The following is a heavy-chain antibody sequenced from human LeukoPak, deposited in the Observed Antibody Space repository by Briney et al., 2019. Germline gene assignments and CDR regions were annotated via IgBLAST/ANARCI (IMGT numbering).Heavy chain of an antibody. CDR2: IRYDGSNK. V-gene: IGHV3-30*02. J-gene: IGHJ6*03. D-gene: IGHD3-3*01. CDR3: AKVSITIFEERLRGGYYYYMDV. Sequence: GGSLRLSCAASGFTFSSYAMHWVRQAPGKGLEWVAFIRYDGSNKYYADSVKGRFTISRDNSKNTLYLQMNSLRAEDTAVYYCAKVSITIFEERLRGGYYYYMDVWGKGTTVTVSS. CDR1: GFTFSSYA.